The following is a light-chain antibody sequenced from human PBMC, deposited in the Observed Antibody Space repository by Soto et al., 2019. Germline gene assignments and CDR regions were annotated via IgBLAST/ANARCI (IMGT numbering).Light chain of an antibody. CDR3: QQYNSYSRWT. J-gene: IGKJ1*01. CDR1: QSISSW. V-gene: IGKV1-5*01. Sequence: IQLTQSPSTLSASVGDRVTITCRASQSISSWLAWYQQKPGKAPKLLIYDASSLESGVPSRFSGSGSGTEFTLTISSLQPDDLATYYCQQYNSYSRWTFGQGTKVDIK. CDR2: DAS.